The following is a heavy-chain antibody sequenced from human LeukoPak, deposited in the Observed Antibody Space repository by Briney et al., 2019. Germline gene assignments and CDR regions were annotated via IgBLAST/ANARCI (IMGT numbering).Heavy chain of an antibody. V-gene: IGHV3-30-3*01. Sequence: PGGSLRLSCAASGFTFSSYAMHWVRQAPGKGLEWVAVISDDGSNKYYADSVKGRFTISRDNSKNTLYLQMNSLRAEDTAVYYCASDYGSGSYLDYWGQGTLVTVSS. CDR2: ISDDGSNK. CDR3: ASDYGSGSYLDY. CDR1: GFTFSSYA. D-gene: IGHD3-10*01. J-gene: IGHJ4*02.